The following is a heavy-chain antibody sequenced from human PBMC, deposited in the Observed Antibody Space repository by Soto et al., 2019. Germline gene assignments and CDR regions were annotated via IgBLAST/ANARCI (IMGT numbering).Heavy chain of an antibody. V-gene: IGHV1-69*06. CDR2: IIPIFGTA. CDR1: GGTFSSYA. D-gene: IGHD2-21*02. Sequence: QVQLVQSGAEVKKPGSSVKVSCKASGGTFSSYAISWVRQAPGQGLEWMGGIIPIFGTANYAQKFKGRVTITADKSTSTAYMELSSLRSEDTAVYYCARSMDSVVTATPRDYWYFDLWGRGTLVTVSS. J-gene: IGHJ2*01. CDR3: ARSMDSVVTATPRDYWYFDL.